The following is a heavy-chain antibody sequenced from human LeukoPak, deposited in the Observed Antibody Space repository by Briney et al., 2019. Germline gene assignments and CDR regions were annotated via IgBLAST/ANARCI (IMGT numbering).Heavy chain of an antibody. V-gene: IGHV3-30*18. CDR2: ISYDGSNK. J-gene: IGHJ4*02. D-gene: IGHD3-10*01. CDR3: AKDRSYGSETYYFDY. CDR1: GFTFSSYG. Sequence: PGRSLRLSCAASGFTFSSYGMHWVRQAPGKGLEWVAVISYDGSNKYYADSVKGRFTISRDNSKNTLYLQMNSLRAEDTAVYYCAKDRSYGSETYYFDYGGQGTLVTVSS.